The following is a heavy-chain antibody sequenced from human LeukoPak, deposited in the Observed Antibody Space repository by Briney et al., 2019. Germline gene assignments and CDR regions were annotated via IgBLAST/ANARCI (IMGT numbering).Heavy chain of an antibody. CDR3: ARGGSGYSDGIDY. Sequence: SETLSLTCAVSGGSISSGGYSWSWIRQPPGKGLEWIGYIYYSGSTYYNPSLKSRVTISVDTSKNQFSLKLSSVTAADTAVYYCARGGSGYSDGIDYWGQGTLVTVSS. D-gene: IGHD3-22*01. V-gene: IGHV4-30-4*07. CDR2: IYYSGST. J-gene: IGHJ4*02. CDR1: GGSISSGGYS.